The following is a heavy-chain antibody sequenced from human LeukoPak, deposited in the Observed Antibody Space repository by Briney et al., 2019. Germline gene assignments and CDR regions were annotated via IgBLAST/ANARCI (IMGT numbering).Heavy chain of an antibody. D-gene: IGHD6-19*01. J-gene: IGHJ6*02. CDR3: ARDSPHSSGWYGWELEPAYGMDV. V-gene: IGHV4-34*01. CDR2: INHSGIT. Sequence: SETLSLTCAVYGGSFSGYYWSWIRQPPGKGLEWIGEINHSGITNYNPSLKSRVTISVDTSKNQFSLKLSSVTAADTAVYYCARDSPHSSGWYGWELEPAYGMDVWGQGTTVTVSS. CDR1: GGSFSGYY.